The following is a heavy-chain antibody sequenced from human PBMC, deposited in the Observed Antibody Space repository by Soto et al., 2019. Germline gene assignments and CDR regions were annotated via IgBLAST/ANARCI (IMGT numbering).Heavy chain of an antibody. J-gene: IGHJ2*01. CDR1: GGTFSSHT. D-gene: IGHD4-17*01. CDR3: ARPDFGDYWYVER. V-gene: IGHV1-69*08. Sequence: QDQLVQSGAEVKKPGSSVKVSCKASGGTFSSHTFSWVRQAPGQGLEWMGRIIPALGTATYAQKFQGRVTITADESATTVDMELNSHRSEDTAVYYCARPDFGDYWYVERWGRGTLVTVSS. CDR2: IIPALGTA.